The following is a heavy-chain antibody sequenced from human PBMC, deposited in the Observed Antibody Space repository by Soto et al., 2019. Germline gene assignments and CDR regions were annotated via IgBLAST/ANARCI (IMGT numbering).Heavy chain of an antibody. CDR3: ARGLSYYYGSGSHYYYYGMDV. Sequence: GGSLRLSCAASGFTFGDYYMSWIRQAPGKGLEWVSYISSSGSTIYYTDSVKGRFTISRDNAKNSLYLQMNSLRAEDTAVYYCARGLSYYYGSGSHYYYYGMDVWGQGTTVTVSS. J-gene: IGHJ6*02. CDR1: GFTFGDYY. CDR2: ISSSGSTI. V-gene: IGHV3-11*01. D-gene: IGHD3-10*01.